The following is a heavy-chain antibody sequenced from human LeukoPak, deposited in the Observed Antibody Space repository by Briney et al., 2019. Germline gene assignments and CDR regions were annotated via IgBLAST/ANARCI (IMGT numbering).Heavy chain of an antibody. J-gene: IGHJ6*02. CDR2: ISGGSTYI. V-gene: IGHV3-21*01. CDR1: GFTFSSYS. Sequence: GGSLRLSCAASGFTFSSYSMNWVRQAPGKGLEWVSSISGGSTYIDYADSVKGRFTISRDNAKNSLYLQMNSLRAEDTAVYYCARDVYYGMGVWGQGTTVTVSS. CDR3: ARDVYYGMGV.